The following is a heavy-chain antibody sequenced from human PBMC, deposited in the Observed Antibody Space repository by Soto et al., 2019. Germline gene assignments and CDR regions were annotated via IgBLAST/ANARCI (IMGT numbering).Heavy chain of an antibody. J-gene: IGHJ3*02. V-gene: IGHV1-3*01. D-gene: IGHD2-15*01. CDR2: INAGNGNT. CDR3: AIERGCYPEYDAFDI. CDR1: GYTFTSYA. Sequence: ASVKVSCKASGYTFTSYAMHWVRQAPGQRLEWMGWINAGNGNTKYSQKFQGRVTITRDTSASTAYMELSSLRSEDTAVYYCAIERGCYPEYDAFDIRGQRTTVTVSS.